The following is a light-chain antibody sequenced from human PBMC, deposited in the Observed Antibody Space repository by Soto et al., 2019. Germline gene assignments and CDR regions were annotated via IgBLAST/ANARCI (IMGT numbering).Light chain of an antibody. CDR3: QQSYSSNT. V-gene: IGKV4-1*01. Sequence: DIVMTQSPDSLAVSLGERDTINCKSSQSVLSTSNNKNYLAWYQQKPGQPPKLLMYWASTRESGVPDRFSGSGSGTDFTLTISSLQSEDVAVYYCQQSYSSNTFGPGTKVDIK. CDR2: WAS. J-gene: IGKJ3*01. CDR1: QSVLSTSNNKNY.